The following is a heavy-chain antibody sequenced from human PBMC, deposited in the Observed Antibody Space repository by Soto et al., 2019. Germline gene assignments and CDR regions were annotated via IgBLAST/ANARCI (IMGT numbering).Heavy chain of an antibody. V-gene: IGHV3-23*01. CDR3: AQLDYGDLFDY. CDR2: ISGSGDDT. D-gene: IGHD4-17*01. CDR1: GFIFSDYV. J-gene: IGHJ4*02. Sequence: EVQLLESGGGLVQPGESLRLSCAASGFIFSDYVMAWVRQTPGKGLEWVSKISGSGDDTEYAASVKGRFSISRDNSKNTLYLQVNSLRAEDTAVYSCAQLDYGDLFDYWGRGTLVTVSS.